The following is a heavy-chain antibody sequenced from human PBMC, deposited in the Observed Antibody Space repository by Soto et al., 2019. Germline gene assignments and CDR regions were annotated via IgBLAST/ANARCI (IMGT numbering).Heavy chain of an antibody. J-gene: IGHJ6*02. CDR2: ISSSGSTI. D-gene: IGHD3-10*01. V-gene: IGHV3-11*01. Sequence: PGGSLRLSCAASGFTFSDYDMSWIRQAPGKGREWVSYISSSGSTIYYADSVKGRFTISRDNAKNSLYLQMNSLRAEDTAVYYCARGGRITMVRGAIIGYYYYGMDVWGQGTTVTVSS. CDR1: GFTFSDYD. CDR3: ARGGRITMVRGAIIGYYYYGMDV.